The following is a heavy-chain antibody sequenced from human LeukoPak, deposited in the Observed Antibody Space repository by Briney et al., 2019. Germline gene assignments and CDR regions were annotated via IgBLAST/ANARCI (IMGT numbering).Heavy chain of an antibody. CDR3: ARGSRDTMVRGVIITLGY. D-gene: IGHD3-10*01. Sequence: SETLSLTCAVYGGSFSGYYWSWIHQPPGKGLEWIGEINHSGSTNYNPSLKSRVTISVDTSKNQFSLKLSSVTAADTAVYYCARGSRDTMVRGVIITLGYWGQGTLVTVSS. CDR2: INHSGST. J-gene: IGHJ4*02. V-gene: IGHV4-34*01. CDR1: GGSFSGYY.